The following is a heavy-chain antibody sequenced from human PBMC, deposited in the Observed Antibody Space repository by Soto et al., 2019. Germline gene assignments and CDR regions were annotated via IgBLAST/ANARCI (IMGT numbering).Heavy chain of an antibody. CDR2: IYYDGST. V-gene: IGHV4-59*01. J-gene: IGHJ5*02. CDR3: ARDQLSSGLYVWFDP. CDR1: GGSISTYY. D-gene: IGHD6-25*01. Sequence: HVQLQESGPGLVKPSETLSLTCTVSGGSISTYYWSWMRQPPGKGLERIGYIYYDGSTSYNPSLRSRVTISVDTSKNQFSLILSSVTSADTAVYYCARDQLSSGLYVWFDPWGQGTLVTVSS.